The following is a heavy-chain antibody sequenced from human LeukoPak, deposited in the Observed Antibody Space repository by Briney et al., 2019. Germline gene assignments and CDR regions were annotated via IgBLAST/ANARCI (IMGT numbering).Heavy chain of an antibody. CDR1: GGSISSYY. J-gene: IGHJ4*02. CDR3: ARHRRGGCSGGSCYPNYYFDY. Sequence: PSETLSLTCTVSGGSISSYYWSWIRQPAGKGLEWIGRIYASGNINYNPSHKSRVTISVDTSKNQFSLKLSSVTAADTAVYYCARHRRGGCSGGSCYPNYYFDYWGQGTLVTVSS. V-gene: IGHV4-4*07. CDR2: IYASGNI. D-gene: IGHD2-15*01.